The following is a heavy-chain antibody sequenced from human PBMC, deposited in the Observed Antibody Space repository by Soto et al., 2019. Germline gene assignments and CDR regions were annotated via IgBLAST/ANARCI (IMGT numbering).Heavy chain of an antibody. CDR1: GFTFSSYG. D-gene: IGHD3-22*01. CDR3: ARGSFFYETSGYYPPDY. J-gene: IGHJ4*02. CDR2: ISYDGSNK. Sequence: GGSLRLSCAASGFTFSSYGMHWVRQAPGKGLEWVAVISYDGSNKYYADSVKGRFTISRDNAKNSVHLQMRSLRAEDTAVYYCARGSFFYETSGYYPPDYWGQGTLVTVS. V-gene: IGHV3-30*03.